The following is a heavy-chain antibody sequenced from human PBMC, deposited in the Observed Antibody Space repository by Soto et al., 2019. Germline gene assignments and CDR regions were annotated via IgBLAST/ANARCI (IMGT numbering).Heavy chain of an antibody. V-gene: IGHV3-23*01. CDR2: ISATGGGT. D-gene: IGHD3-16*01. CDR3: AKDRRAGGNSAFYFDF. J-gene: IGHJ4*02. Sequence: GGSLRLSCAASGFKFSNYAMSWVRQAPGNGLEWVSLISATGGGTYYADSVKGRFTISRDNSHNTLYLQVHSLTAEDTAVYYCAKDRRAGGNSAFYFDFWGQGAQVTVSS. CDR1: GFKFSNYA.